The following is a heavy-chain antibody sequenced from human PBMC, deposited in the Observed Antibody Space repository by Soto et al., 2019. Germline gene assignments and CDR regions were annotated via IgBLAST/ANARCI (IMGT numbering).Heavy chain of an antibody. CDR3: ARVKSSGGPNDFDY. J-gene: IGHJ4*02. CDR2: ISAYNGNT. D-gene: IGHD2-15*01. V-gene: IGHV1-18*01. Sequence: GASVQVSCKASGYTFTSYGISWVRQAPGQGLEWMGWISAYNGNTNYAQKLQGRVTMTTDTSTSTAYMELRSLRSDDTAVYYCARVKSSGGPNDFDYWGQGTLVTVSS. CDR1: GYTFTSYG.